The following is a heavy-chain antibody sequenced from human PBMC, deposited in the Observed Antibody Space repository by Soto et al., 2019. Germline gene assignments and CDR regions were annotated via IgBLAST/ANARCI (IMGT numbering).Heavy chain of an antibody. J-gene: IGHJ4*02. CDR2: MNPNSGNT. CDR3: ARGGKRWLQLLTY. D-gene: IGHD5-12*01. Sequence: QVQLVQSGAEGKKPGASVKVSCKASGYTFTSYDINWVRQATGQGLEWMGWMNPNSGNTGYAQKFPGRVTMTRNNSISTAYMALSSLRSEDTAVYYCARGGKRWLQLLTYWGQGTLVTVSS. V-gene: IGHV1-8*01. CDR1: GYTFTSYD.